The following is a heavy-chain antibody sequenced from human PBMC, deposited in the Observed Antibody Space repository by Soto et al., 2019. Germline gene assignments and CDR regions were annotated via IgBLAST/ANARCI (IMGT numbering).Heavy chain of an antibody. D-gene: IGHD3-3*01. J-gene: IGHJ4*02. CDR2: IYRGGDT. V-gene: IGHV3-53*04. Sequence: PGGSLRLSCAASGITVITNYMSWVRQAPGKGLEWVSFIYRGGDTYYADSVKGRFTISRHISRNTLYLQMNSLRAEDTAVYYCARYDFWSGYYDYWGQGTLVTVSS. CDR3: ARYDFWSGYYDY. CDR1: GITVITNY.